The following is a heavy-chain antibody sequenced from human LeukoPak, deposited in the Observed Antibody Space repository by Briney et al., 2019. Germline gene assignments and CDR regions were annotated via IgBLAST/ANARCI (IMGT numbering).Heavy chain of an antibody. CDR2: ISAYNGNT. CDR3: ARVFEREGAANWFDP. CDR1: GYTFTSYG. V-gene: IGHV1-18*01. J-gene: IGHJ5*02. D-gene: IGHD1-26*01. Sequence: ASVKVSCKASGYTFTSYGISWVRQAPGQGLEWMGWISAYNGNTNYAQKLQGRVTMTTDTSTSTAYMELRSLRSDDTAVYYCARVFEREGAANWFDPWGQGTLVTVSS.